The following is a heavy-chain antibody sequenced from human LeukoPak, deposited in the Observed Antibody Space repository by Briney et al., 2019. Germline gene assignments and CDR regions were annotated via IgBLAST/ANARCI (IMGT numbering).Heavy chain of an antibody. Sequence: GGSLRLSCEASGFTFSRYTMNWVRQAPGKGLEWVSSITESSSSYRYYADSVRGRFTISRDNARNSLYLQMNSVRAEDTAVYYCARVVPGVTAIRVDAFDIWGQGTMVTVSS. V-gene: IGHV3-21*01. CDR1: GFTFSRYT. CDR2: ITESSSSYR. D-gene: IGHD2-21*02. CDR3: ARVVPGVTAIRVDAFDI. J-gene: IGHJ3*02.